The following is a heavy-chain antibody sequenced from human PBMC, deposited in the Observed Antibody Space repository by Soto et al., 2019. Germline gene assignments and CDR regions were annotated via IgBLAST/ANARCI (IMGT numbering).Heavy chain of an antibody. CDR2: INPNSGGT. D-gene: IGHD6-13*01. J-gene: IGHJ6*02. CDR3: AREERDKLAAAGTKGMDV. V-gene: IGHV1-2*04. Sequence: GASVKVSCKASGYTFTGYYMHWVRQAPGQGLEWMGWINPNSGGTNYAQKFQGWVTMTRDTSISTAYMELSRLRSDDTAVYYCAREERDKLAAAGTKGMDVWGQGTTVTVSS. CDR1: GYTFTGYY.